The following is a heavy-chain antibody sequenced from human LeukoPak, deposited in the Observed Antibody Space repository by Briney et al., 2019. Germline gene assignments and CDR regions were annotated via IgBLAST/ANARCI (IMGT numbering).Heavy chain of an antibody. V-gene: IGHV1-46*01. CDR2: INPSGGST. Sequence: ASVKVSCKASGYTFTSYYMHWVRQAPGQGLEWMGIINPSGGSTSYAQKFQGRVTMTRDTSTSTVYMELSSLRSEDTAVYYCAREANYYDSSGYYLYLSYWGQGTLVTVSS. CDR1: GYTFTSYY. CDR3: AREANYYDSSGYYLYLSY. J-gene: IGHJ4*02. D-gene: IGHD3-22*01.